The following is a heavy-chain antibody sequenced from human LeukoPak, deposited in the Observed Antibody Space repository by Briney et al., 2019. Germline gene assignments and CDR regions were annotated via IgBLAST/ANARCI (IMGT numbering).Heavy chain of an antibody. Sequence: GGSLRLSCAASGFTVSSNFINWVRQAPGKGLEWVSVIYSGGSTYYADSVKGRFTISRDNSKNTLYLQMNSLRAEDTAVYYCARDSGYSSGWYPGYYYYGMDVWGQGTTVTVSS. CDR3: ARDSGYSSGWYPGYYYYGMDV. CDR1: GFTVSSNF. D-gene: IGHD6-19*01. J-gene: IGHJ6*02. V-gene: IGHV3-53*01. CDR2: IYSGGST.